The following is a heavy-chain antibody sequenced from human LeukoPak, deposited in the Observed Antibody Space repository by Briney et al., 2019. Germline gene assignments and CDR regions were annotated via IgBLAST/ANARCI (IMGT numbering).Heavy chain of an antibody. V-gene: IGHV3-43*02. D-gene: IGHD5-18*01. CDR3: AKDMSWGGGFSYGYYYYGMDV. CDR2: ISGNGGST. CDR1: GFTFSSYA. J-gene: IGHJ6*02. Sequence: PGGSLRLSCAASGFTFSSYAMSWVRQAPGKGPEGVSLISGNGGSTYYADSVKGRITTSRDNSKNSLYLQMNSLRSEDTAVYYCAKDMSWGGGFSYGYYYYGMDVWGQGTTVTVSS.